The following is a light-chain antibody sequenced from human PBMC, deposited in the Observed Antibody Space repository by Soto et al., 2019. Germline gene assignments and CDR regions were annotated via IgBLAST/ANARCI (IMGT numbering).Light chain of an antibody. Sequence: QSALTQPASVSGSPGQSITVSCTGTSSDIGASNYVSWYQQHPGKAHKLIISEVSNRPSGVSNRFSGSKSGSTASLTISGLKAEDEADYYCTSYTSSTTWVFGGGTKLTVL. V-gene: IGLV2-14*01. CDR2: EVS. J-gene: IGLJ3*02. CDR1: SSDIGASNY. CDR3: TSYTSSTTWV.